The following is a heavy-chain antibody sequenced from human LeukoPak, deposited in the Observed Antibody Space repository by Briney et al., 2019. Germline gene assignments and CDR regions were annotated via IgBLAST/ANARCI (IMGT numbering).Heavy chain of an antibody. CDR1: GXTFSRYW. V-gene: IGHV3-74*01. CDR2: INNDGSST. J-gene: IGHJ4*02. CDR3: TTTDHFDY. Sequence: GGSLRLSCAASGXTFSRYWMHWVRQAPGKGLVWVSRINNDGSSTTYADSVKGRFTISRDTAKNTLYLQMNSLRAEDTAVYYCTTTDHFDYWGQGTLVTVSS.